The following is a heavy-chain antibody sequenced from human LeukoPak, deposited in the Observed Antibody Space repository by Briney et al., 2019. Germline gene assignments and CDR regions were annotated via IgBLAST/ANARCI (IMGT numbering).Heavy chain of an antibody. J-gene: IGHJ4*02. CDR3: ARVGVDTAMALGY. V-gene: IGHV4-34*01. D-gene: IGHD5-18*01. Sequence: SETLSLTCAVYGGSFSGYYWSWIRQPPGKGLEWIGEINHSGSTNYNPSLKSRVTISVDTSKNQFSLKLSSVTAADTAVYYCARVGVDTAMALGYWGQGTLVTVSS. CDR2: INHSGST. CDR1: GGSFSGYY.